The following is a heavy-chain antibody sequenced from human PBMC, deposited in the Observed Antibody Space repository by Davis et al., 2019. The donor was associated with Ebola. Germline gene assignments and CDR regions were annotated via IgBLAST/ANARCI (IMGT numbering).Heavy chain of an antibody. CDR2: ISSSGTTI. CDR1: GFTFSDYY. CDR3: ARAGGEYSGYDSPYYYGMDV. V-gene: IGHV3-11*04. J-gene: IGHJ6*02. D-gene: IGHD5-12*01. Sequence: GESLKISCAASGFTFSDYYMSWVRQAPGKGLEWVSYISSSGTTISYADSVKGRFTISRDNAKNSLYLQMNSLRAEDTAVYYCARAGGEYSGYDSPYYYGMDVWGQGTTVTVSS.